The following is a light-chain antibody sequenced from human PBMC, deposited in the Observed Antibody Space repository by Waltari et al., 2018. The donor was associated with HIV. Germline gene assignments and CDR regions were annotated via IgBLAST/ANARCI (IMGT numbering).Light chain of an antibody. J-gene: IGLJ1*01. CDR2: RNN. CDR3: AAWGDSLSSYV. V-gene: IGLV1-47*01. CDR1: SSNIGSNY. Sequence: QSVLTQPPSASGTPGQRVTISCSGSSSNIGSNYVYWYQQLPGTAPKLLISRNNQRPTGVPDRFSGSKSGTSASLAISGLRSEDEADYYCAAWGDSLSSYVFGTGTEVTVL.